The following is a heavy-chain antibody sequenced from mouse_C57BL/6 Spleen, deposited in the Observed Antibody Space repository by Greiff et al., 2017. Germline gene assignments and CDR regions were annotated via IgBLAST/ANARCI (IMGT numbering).Heavy chain of an antibody. CDR3: VRGTTVGYAMDY. V-gene: IGHV10-1*01. D-gene: IGHD1-1*01. J-gene: IGHJ4*01. CDR1: GFSFNTYA. Sequence: EVKLVESGGGLVQPKGSLKLSCAASGFSFNTYAMNWVRQAPGKGLEWVARIRSKSNNYATYYADSVKDRFTISRDDSESMLYLQMNNLKTEDTAMYYCVRGTTVGYAMDYWGQGTSVTVSS. CDR2: IRSKSNNYAT.